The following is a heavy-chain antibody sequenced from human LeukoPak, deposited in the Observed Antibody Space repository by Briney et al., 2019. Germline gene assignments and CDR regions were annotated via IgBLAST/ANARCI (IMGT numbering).Heavy chain of an antibody. D-gene: IGHD4-23*01. CDR3: AKIYYAGLHI. V-gene: IGHV3-48*03. CDR1: GFTFSSYE. CDR2: IGSGGTAK. Sequence: GGSLRLYCAASGFTFSSYEMHWVRQPPGQGLEWVSNIGSGGTAKYYADSVKGRFTISRDNAKNSLYLQMNSLRAEDTAVYYCAKIYYAGLHIWGQGAMVTVSS. J-gene: IGHJ3*02.